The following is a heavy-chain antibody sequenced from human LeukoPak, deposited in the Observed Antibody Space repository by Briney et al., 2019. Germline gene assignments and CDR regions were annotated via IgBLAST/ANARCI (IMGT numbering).Heavy chain of an antibody. J-gene: IGHJ4*02. CDR2: IYYSGST. Sequence: PSETLSLTCTVSGGSISSYYWSWIRQPPGKGLEWFGYIYYSGSTNYNPSLKSRVTISVDTSKNQFSLKLSSVTAADTAVYYCARGYCSSTSCYSYFDYWGQGTLVTVSS. CDR3: ARGYCSSTSCYSYFDY. CDR1: GGSISSYY. V-gene: IGHV4-59*01. D-gene: IGHD2-2*02.